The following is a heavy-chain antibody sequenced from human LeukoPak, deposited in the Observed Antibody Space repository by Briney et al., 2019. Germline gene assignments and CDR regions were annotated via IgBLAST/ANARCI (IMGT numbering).Heavy chain of an antibody. Sequence: PSETLSLTCTVSGGSISSGGYYRSWIRQHPGKGLEWIGYIYYSGSTYYNPSLKSRVTISVDTSKNQFSLKLSSVTAANTAVYYCARDAPLYSSSWYDYYYYGMDVWGQGTTVTVSS. J-gene: IGHJ6*02. CDR2: IYYSGST. V-gene: IGHV4-31*03. CDR3: ARDAPLYSSSWYDYYYYGMDV. D-gene: IGHD6-13*01. CDR1: GGSISSGGYY.